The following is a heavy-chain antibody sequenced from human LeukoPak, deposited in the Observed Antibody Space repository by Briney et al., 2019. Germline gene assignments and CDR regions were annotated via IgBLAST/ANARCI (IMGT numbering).Heavy chain of an antibody. V-gene: IGHV4-59*08. CDR2: IYYSGST. Sequence: SETLSLTCAVYGGSFSVYYWSWIRQPPGKGLEWIGYIYYSGSTTYNPSLKSRVTISVDTSKNQFSLKLSSVTAADTAVYYCARYAAWGISIFDYWGQGTLVTVSS. CDR3: ARYAAWGISIFDY. CDR1: GGSFSVYY. D-gene: IGHD3-16*01. J-gene: IGHJ4*02.